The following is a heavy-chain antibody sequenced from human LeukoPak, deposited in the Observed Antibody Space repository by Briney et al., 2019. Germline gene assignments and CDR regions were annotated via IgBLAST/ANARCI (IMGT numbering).Heavy chain of an antibody. D-gene: IGHD2-15*01. J-gene: IGHJ5*02. CDR3: ARLSPPIASFCSGGTCYSGGFDP. CDR2: ITTYNGYT. CDR1: GYTFTSYG. Sequence: ASVKVSFKASGYTFTSYGITWVRQAPGQGLEWMGWITTYNGYTYYAQNFQGRVTMTADTSTSTAYMEVRSLRSDDTAVYYCARLSPPIASFCSGGTCYSGGFDPWGQGTLVTVSS. V-gene: IGHV1-18*01.